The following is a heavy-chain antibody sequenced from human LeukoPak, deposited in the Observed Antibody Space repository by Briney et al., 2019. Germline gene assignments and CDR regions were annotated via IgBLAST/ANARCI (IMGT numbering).Heavy chain of an antibody. CDR1: GGSISSHY. Sequence: SETLSLTCTVSGGSISSHYWSWIRQPPGKGLEWIGYIYYSGSTNYNPSLKSRVTISVDTSKNQFSLKLSSVTAADTAVYYCARLEQTSWFDPWGQGTLVIVSS. D-gene: IGHD1/OR15-1a*01. J-gene: IGHJ5*02. V-gene: IGHV4-59*11. CDR3: ARLEQTSWFDP. CDR2: IYYSGST.